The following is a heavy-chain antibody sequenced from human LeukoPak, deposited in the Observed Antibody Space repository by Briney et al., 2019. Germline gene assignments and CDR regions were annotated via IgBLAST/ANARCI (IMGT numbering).Heavy chain of an antibody. D-gene: IGHD6-19*01. CDR3: ARGPVAGTGDY. CDR2: ISSSSSYI. CDR1: GFTFSSYS. Sequence: GGSLRLSCAASGFTFSSYSMNWVRQAPGKGLEWVSSISSSSSYIYYADSVKGRLTISRDNAKNSLYLQMNSLRAEDTAVYYCARGPVAGTGDYWGQGTLVTVSS. V-gene: IGHV3-21*01. J-gene: IGHJ4*02.